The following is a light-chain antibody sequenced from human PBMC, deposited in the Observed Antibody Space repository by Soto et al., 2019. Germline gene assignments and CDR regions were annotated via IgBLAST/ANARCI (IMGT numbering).Light chain of an antibody. V-gene: IGKV1-5*03. Sequence: DIQMTQSPSTLSGSVGDRVTITCRASQTISSWLAWYQQKPGKAPKLLIYEASTLKSGVPSRFSGSGSETEFTLTISSLQPDDFATYYCQHYNSYSEAFGQGTKV. J-gene: IGKJ1*01. CDR1: QTISSW. CDR3: QHYNSYSEA. CDR2: EAS.